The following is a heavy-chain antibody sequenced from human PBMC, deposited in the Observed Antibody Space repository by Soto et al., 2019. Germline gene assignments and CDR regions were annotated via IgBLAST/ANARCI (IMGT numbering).Heavy chain of an antibody. CDR3: ARDIGSYAYAEGY. V-gene: IGHV4-4*07. D-gene: IGHD2-2*01. CDR2: VYSSGTT. J-gene: IGHJ4*02. CDR1: GGSINSYW. Sequence: PSETLSLTCSVSGGSINSYWWSWIRQPAGKGLEWIGRVYSSGTTDYNPSLNSRATMSVETSRNQFSLKLTSVTAADTAVYYCARDIGSYAYAEGYWGQGXQVTVSS.